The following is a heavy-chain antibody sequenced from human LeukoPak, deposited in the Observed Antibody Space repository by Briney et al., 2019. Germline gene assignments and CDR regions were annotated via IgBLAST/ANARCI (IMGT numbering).Heavy chain of an antibody. CDR2: INPNSGGT. V-gene: IGHV1-2*06. D-gene: IGHD6-13*01. CDR3: ARGYSSSWLDY. CDR1: GYTFTAFY. J-gene: IGHJ4*02. Sequence: EASVNVSCTASGYTFTAFYMHWVRQAPGQGLEWMGRINPNSGGTKYAQKFQGRVTMTTDTSINTAYLELSRLRSDDTAVYYCARGYSSSWLDYWGQGTLVTVSS.